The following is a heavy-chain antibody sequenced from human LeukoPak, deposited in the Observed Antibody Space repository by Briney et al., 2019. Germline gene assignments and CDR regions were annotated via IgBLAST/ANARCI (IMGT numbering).Heavy chain of an antibody. CDR2: IYTSGST. D-gene: IGHD4-17*01. Sequence: SETLSLTRTVSGGSISSYYWSWIRQPPGKGLEWIGYIYTSGSTNYNPSLKSRVTMSVDTSKNQFSLKLSSVTAADTAVYYCARNYDYGDYNWFDPWGQGTLVTVSS. CDR1: GGSISSYY. CDR3: ARNYDYGDYNWFDP. J-gene: IGHJ5*02. V-gene: IGHV4-4*09.